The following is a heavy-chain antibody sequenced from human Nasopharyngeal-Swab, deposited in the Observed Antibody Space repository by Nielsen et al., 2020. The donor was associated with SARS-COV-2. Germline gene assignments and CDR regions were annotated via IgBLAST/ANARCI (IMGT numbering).Heavy chain of an antibody. CDR3: ARHGLYCSSTSCYFDY. V-gene: IGHV5-51*01. J-gene: IGHJ4*02. D-gene: IGHD2-2*01. Sequence: GESLQISCKGSGYSFTSYWIGWVRQMPGKGLEWMGIIYPGDSDTRYSPSFQGQVTISADKSISTAYLQWSSLKASDTAMYYCARHGLYCSSTSCYFDYWGQGTLVTVSS. CDR2: IYPGDSDT. CDR1: GYSFTSYW.